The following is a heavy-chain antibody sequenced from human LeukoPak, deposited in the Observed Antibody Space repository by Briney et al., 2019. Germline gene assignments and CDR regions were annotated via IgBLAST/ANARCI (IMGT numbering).Heavy chain of an antibody. CDR3: ARGVRGVIDAFDI. Sequence: SETLSLTCTVSGGSISSYYWSWIRQPVGEGLEWIGRIQNGGSTNYNPSLKSRVTMPVHTSKNQFSLKLSSVTAADTAVYYCARGVRGVIDAFDIWGQGTMVTVSS. J-gene: IGHJ3*02. CDR2: IQNGGST. D-gene: IGHD3-10*02. V-gene: IGHV4-4*07. CDR1: GGSISSYY.